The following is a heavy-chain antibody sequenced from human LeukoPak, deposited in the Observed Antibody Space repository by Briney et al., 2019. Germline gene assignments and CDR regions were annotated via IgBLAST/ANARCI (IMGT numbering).Heavy chain of an antibody. D-gene: IGHD3-3*01. CDR2: ISGSGGST. CDR3: AKGSWSGYSSFDY. V-gene: IGHV3-23*01. J-gene: IGHJ4*02. CDR1: GLTFSSYA. Sequence: GGSLRLXCAASGLTFSSYAMSWVRQAPGKGLEWVSAISGSGGSTYYADSVKGRFTISRDNSKNTLYLQMNSLRAEDTAVYYCAKGSWSGYSSFDYWGQGTLVTVSS.